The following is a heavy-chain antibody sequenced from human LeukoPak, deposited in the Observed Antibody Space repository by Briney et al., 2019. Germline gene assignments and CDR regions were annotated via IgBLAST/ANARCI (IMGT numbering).Heavy chain of an antibody. V-gene: IGHV1-18*01. Sequence: GASVKVSCKASGYTFTSYGISWVRQAPGQGLEWMGWISAYNGNTNYAQKLQGRVTMTTDTSTSTAYMELRSLRSDDTAVYYCARDPAVAGTPLYYYYYMDVWGKGTTVTVSS. CDR1: GYTFTSYG. J-gene: IGHJ6*03. CDR3: ARDPAVAGTPLYYYYYMDV. CDR2: ISAYNGNT. D-gene: IGHD6-19*01.